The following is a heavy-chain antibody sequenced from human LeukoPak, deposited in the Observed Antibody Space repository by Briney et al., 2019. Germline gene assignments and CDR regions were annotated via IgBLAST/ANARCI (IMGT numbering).Heavy chain of an antibody. CDR2: IKSKTDGGTT. CDR3: TTESVVVVVAATSRGGWFDP. V-gene: IGHV3-15*01. D-gene: IGHD2-15*01. Sequence: GGSLRLSCAASGFTFSNAWMSWVRQAPGKGLEWVGRIKSKTDGGTTDYAAPVKGRFTISRDDSKNTLYLQMNSLKTEDTAVYYCTTESVVVVVAATSRGGWFDPWGQGTLVTVFS. CDR1: GFTFSNAW. J-gene: IGHJ5*02.